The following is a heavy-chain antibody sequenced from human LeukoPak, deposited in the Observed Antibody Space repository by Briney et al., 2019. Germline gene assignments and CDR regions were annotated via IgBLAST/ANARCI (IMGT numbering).Heavy chain of an antibody. V-gene: IGHV4-59*01. CDR3: AREPHCSSTSCYTGPFDY. D-gene: IGHD2-2*02. J-gene: IGHJ4*02. CDR1: GGSISSYY. Sequence: SETLSLTCSVSGGSISSYYWTWIRQPPGKGLEWIGYIYSSGSTNYNPSLKSRVTISEDSSKNQFSLKLSSVTAADTAVYYCAREPHCSSTSCYTGPFDYWGQGTLVTVSS. CDR2: IYSSGST.